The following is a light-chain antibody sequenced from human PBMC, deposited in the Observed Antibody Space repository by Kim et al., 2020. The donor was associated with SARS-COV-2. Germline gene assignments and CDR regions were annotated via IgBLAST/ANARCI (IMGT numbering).Light chain of an antibody. CDR3: MQGTQFPLT. Sequence: QPASNTCRASRSLVNSDGNTYLSWLHLRPGQPPRPLLYKVSTRFSGVPDRISGSGAGTEFTLTITRVESEDVGIYFCMQGTQFPLTVGGGTKLEI. CDR1: RSLVNSDGNTY. J-gene: IGKJ4*01. CDR2: KVS. V-gene: IGKV2-24*01.